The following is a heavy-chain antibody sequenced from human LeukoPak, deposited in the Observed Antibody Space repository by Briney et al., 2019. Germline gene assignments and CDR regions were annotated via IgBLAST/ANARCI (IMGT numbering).Heavy chain of an antibody. V-gene: IGHV4-59*01. CDR3: ARVRTRWCFDL. CDR1: GGSISSYY. CDR2: IYYSGST. Sequence: PSETLSLTCTVSGGSISSYYWSWIRQPPGKGLEWIGYIYYSGSTNYNPSLKSRVTISVDTSKNQFSLKLSSVTAADTAVCYCARVRTRWCFDLWGRGTLVTVSS. D-gene: IGHD1-14*01. J-gene: IGHJ2*01.